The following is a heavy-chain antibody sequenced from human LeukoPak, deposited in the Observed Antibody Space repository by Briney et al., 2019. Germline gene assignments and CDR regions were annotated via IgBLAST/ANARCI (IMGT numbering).Heavy chain of an antibody. CDR1: GFTFSSYG. J-gene: IGHJ5*02. CDR2: IWYDGSNK. D-gene: IGHD2-8*02. V-gene: IGHV3-33*01. CDR3: ARELPLSGFDP. Sequence: GRSLRLSCAASGFTFSSYGMHWVRQAPGKGLEWVAVIWYDGSNKYYADSVKGRFTISRDNSKNALYLQMNRLSAEDTAVYYCARELPLSGFDPWGQGTLVTVSS.